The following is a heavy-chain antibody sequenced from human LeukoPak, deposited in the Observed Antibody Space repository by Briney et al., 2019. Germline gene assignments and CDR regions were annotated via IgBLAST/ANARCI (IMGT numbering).Heavy chain of an antibody. D-gene: IGHD5-18*01. CDR3: ALNSYGYVAFDY. CDR1: GFTFDDYG. Sequence: GGSLRLSCAASGFTFDDYGMSWVRQAPGKGLEWVSVIYSGGSTYYADSVKGRFTISRDNSKNTLYLQMNSLRAEDTAVYYCALNSYGYVAFDYWGQGTLVTVSS. J-gene: IGHJ4*02. CDR2: IYSGGST. V-gene: IGHV3-66*02.